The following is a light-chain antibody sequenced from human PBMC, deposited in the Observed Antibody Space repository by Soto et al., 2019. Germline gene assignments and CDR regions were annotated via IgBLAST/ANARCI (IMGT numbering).Light chain of an antibody. V-gene: IGKV3-20*01. CDR3: QQYGSSPTRT. J-gene: IGKJ1*01. CDR1: QSVSHDF. Sequence: ESVLTPSPGILFLSPGERATLSCSASQSVSHDFLAWYQQKPGQAPRLIISGASTRATDVPDRFSGSASGADFTLTISRLEPEDFAVYYCQQYGSSPTRTFGQATKVDIK. CDR2: GAS.